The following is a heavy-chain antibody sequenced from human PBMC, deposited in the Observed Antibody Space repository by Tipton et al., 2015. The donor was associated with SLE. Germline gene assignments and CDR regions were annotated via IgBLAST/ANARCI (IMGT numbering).Heavy chain of an antibody. J-gene: IGHJ6*03. CDR1: GGSISSYY. D-gene: IGHD6-6*01. CDR3: AGGLTYSSSSYYYYYYMDV. V-gene: IGHV4-34*01. Sequence: TLSLTCTVSGGSISSYYWSWIRQPPGKGLEWIGEINHSGSTNYNPSLKSRVTISVDTSKNQFSLKLSSVTAADTAVYYCAGGLTYSSSSYYYYYYMDVWGKGTTVTVSS. CDR2: INHSGST.